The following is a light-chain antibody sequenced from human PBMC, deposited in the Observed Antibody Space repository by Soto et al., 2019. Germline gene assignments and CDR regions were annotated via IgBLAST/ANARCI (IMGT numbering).Light chain of an antibody. J-gene: IGLJ3*02. V-gene: IGLV1-51*01. CDR3: GTWDGALDVWV. CDR2: DNY. CDR1: SSNVGHES. Sequence: QSVLTQPPSVSAAPGQTVTISCSGSSSNVGHESVSWYQRLPGTAPKLLIFDNYKRPSGIPDRFSGSKSGTSATLGITGRQTGDEADDYCGTWDGALDVWVFGGGTKLTVL.